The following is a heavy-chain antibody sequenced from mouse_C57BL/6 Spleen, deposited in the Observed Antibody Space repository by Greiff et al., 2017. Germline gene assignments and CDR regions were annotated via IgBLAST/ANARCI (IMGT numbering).Heavy chain of an antibody. D-gene: IGHD1-1*01. CDR2: IDPSDSET. J-gene: IGHJ2*01. V-gene: IGHV1-52*01. CDR3: ARVPHYYGSSEGY. Sequence: QVQLQQSGAELVRPGSSVKLSCKASGYTFTSYWMHWVKQRPIQGLEWIGNIDPSDSETHYNQKFKDKATLTVDKSSSTAYMQLSSLTSEDSAVYYCARVPHYYGSSEGYWGQGTTLTVSS. CDR1: GYTFTSYW.